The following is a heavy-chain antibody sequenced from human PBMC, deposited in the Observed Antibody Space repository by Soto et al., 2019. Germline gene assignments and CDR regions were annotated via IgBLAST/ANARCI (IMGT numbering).Heavy chain of an antibody. J-gene: IGHJ4*02. CDR3: ARTIFGSWFDY. CDR2: IKQDGSEK. D-gene: IGHD6-13*01. CDR1: GFTFSSYW. V-gene: IGHV3-7*01. Sequence: GESLKISCAASGFTFSSYWMSWVRQAPGKGLEWVANIKQDGSEKYYVDSVKGRFTISRDNAKNSLYLQMNSLRAEDTAVYYCARTIFGSWFDYWGQGTLVTVSS.